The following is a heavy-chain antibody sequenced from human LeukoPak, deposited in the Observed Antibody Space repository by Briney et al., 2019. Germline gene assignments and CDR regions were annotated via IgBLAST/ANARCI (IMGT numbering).Heavy chain of an antibody. CDR1: GFTFSSYG. J-gene: IGHJ4*02. CDR3: ANDDYGDYGSLDY. V-gene: IGHV3-30*18. D-gene: IGHD4-17*01. Sequence: GGSLRLSCAASGFTFSSYGMHWVRQAPGKGLEWVAVISYDGSNKYYADSVKGRFTISRDNSKNTLYLQMNSLRAEDTAVYYCANDDYGDYGSLDYWGQGTLVTVSS. CDR2: ISYDGSNK.